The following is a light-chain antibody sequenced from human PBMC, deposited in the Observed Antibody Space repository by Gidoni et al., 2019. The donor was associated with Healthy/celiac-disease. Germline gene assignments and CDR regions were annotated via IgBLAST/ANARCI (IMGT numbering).Light chain of an antibody. CDR3: QQFNNYPLT. Sequence: ANQMTKSPSSLSASVGDRGPITCRASQGISSALAWYQQKPGKAPKLLIYYASSFESGVPARFSGSGSGTDFTLTISSLQPADFATYYCQQFNNYPLTFGGGTKVEIK. CDR1: QGISSA. CDR2: YAS. J-gene: IGKJ4*01. V-gene: IGKV1D-13*01.